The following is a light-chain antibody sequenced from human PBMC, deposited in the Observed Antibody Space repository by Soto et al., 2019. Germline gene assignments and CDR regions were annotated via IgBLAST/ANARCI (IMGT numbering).Light chain of an antibody. V-gene: IGKV1-5*01. Sequence: DIQMTQSPSSLSASVGGTVNISCRASQSISVSLAWYQQKPGKAPRLLIYDASTLQGGVPSRFSGRGSGTEFTLTVTSLQPEDFASYFCQQYDKYSTFGHGTKVDVK. CDR3: QQYDKYST. J-gene: IGKJ1*01. CDR2: DAS. CDR1: QSISVS.